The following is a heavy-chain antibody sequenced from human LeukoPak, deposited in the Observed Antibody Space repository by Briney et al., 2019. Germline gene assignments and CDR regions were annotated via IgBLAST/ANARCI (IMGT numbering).Heavy chain of an antibody. J-gene: IGHJ1*01. Sequence: GGSLRLSCAASGFTFSSYSMNWVRQAPGKGLEWVSYISSSSSTIYYADSVKGRFTISRDNAKNSLYLQMNSLRAEDTAVYYCATGSLGYCSSTSCYPAEYFQHWGQGTLVTVSS. CDR3: ATGSLGYCSSTSCYPAEYFQH. V-gene: IGHV3-48*04. CDR2: ISSSSSTI. CDR1: GFTFSSYS. D-gene: IGHD2-2*01.